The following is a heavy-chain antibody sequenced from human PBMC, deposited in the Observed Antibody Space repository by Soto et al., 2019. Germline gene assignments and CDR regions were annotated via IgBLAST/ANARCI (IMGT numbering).Heavy chain of an antibody. J-gene: IGHJ4*02. CDR3: AKEYCDTSRCFLPDY. V-gene: IGHV1-18*01. Sequence: ASVKVSCKTSGYTFNKYPIHWVRQAPGQGLEWMGWIDPNNGNTNDAQKFQGRVTMTTDTSTSTAYMELRSLRSDDTAVYFCAKEYCDTSRCFLPDYWGQGALVTVSS. D-gene: IGHD2-2*01. CDR2: IDPNNGNT. CDR1: GYTFNKYP.